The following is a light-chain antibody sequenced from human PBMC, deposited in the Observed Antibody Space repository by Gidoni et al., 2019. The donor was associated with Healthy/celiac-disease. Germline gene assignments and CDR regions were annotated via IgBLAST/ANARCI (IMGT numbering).Light chain of an antibody. CDR1: TSNIGTNY. CDR2: DNN. J-gene: IGLJ3*02. Sequence: QSVLTQPPSVSAAPGQKVTISCSGSTSNIGTNYVSCYQQLPVTAPKLLIYDNNKRPSGIPDRFSGSKSGTSATLGITGLQTGDEADYYCGTWDSSLSALVFGGGTKLTVL. V-gene: IGLV1-51*01. CDR3: GTWDSSLSALV.